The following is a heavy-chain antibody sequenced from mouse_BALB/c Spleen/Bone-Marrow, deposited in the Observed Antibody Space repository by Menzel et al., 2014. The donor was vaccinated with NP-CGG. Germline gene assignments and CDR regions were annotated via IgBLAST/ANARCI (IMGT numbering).Heavy chain of an antibody. D-gene: IGHD4-1*01. V-gene: IGHV14-3*02. J-gene: IGHJ4*01. CDR3: SRWEYDAMDY. CDR1: GFNIKDTY. CDR2: IDPANGNA. Sequence: EVQLQQSGAELVKPGASVKLSCTASGFNIKDTYMHWVKQRPEQGLEWIGRIDPANGNAKYDPKFQGKATITADTSSNTAYLQLSSRTSEDTAVYYCSRWEYDAMDYWGQGTSVTVSS.